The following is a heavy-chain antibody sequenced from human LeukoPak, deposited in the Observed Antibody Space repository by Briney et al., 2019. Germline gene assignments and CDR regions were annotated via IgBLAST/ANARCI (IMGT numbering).Heavy chain of an antibody. D-gene: IGHD1-14*01. CDR3: ARDPPIRTSGIYYYYYMDV. CDR1: GYTFTSYG. J-gene: IGHJ6*03. V-gene: IGHV1-18*01. CDR2: ISAYIGNT. Sequence: ASVKVSCKASGYTFTSYGISWVRQAPGQGLEWMGWISAYIGNTNYAQKLQGRVTMTTDTSTSTAYMELRSLRSDDTAVYYCARDPPIRTSGIYYYYYMDVWGKGTTVTISS.